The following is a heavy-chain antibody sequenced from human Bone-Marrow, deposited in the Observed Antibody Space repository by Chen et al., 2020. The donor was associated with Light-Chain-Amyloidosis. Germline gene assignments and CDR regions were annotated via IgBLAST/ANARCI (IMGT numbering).Heavy chain of an antibody. CDR2: IVPILGTA. Sequence: QVQPVQAGADGRKPGSSGKVSCKASGGTFSSDAVSWVRQAPGQGLEWMGGIVPILGTAYYAQKFQGRVTIIADGSTKTVYMDLSSLKSDDTAVYYCSRSGAVAGIFDSWGQGTLVTVSS. J-gene: IGHJ4*02. CDR1: GGTFSSDA. CDR3: SRSGAVAGIFDS. V-gene: IGHV1-69*01. D-gene: IGHD6-19*01.